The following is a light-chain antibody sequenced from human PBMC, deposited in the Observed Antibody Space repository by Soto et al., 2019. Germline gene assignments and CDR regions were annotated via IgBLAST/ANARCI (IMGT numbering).Light chain of an antibody. CDR3: SSYAGTL. Sequence: QSALTQPPSASGSPGQSVTISCTGTSSDVGGYNYVSWYQQHPGKAPKLMIYEVSKRPSGVPDRFSGSKSGNTASLTVSGLQAEDEADCYCSSYAGTLFGGGTKLTVL. CDR2: EVS. CDR1: SSDVGGYNY. J-gene: IGLJ2*01. V-gene: IGLV2-8*01.